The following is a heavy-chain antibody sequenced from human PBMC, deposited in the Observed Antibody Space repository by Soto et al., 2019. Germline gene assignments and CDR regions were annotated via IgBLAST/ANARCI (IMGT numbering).Heavy chain of an antibody. CDR2: VYYTGTT. CDR1: NFSVLTSIYY. CDR3: ARNWNLALVPAAYFDS. D-gene: IGHD2-2*01. J-gene: IGHJ4*02. V-gene: IGHV4-39*01. Sequence: SETLSLTCTVSNFSVLTSIYYWAWIRQPPRKGLEWVGTVYYTGTTYYNPSLQSRVTISIDTSKNQFSLNLNSVTAADTAVYYCARNWNLALVPAAYFDSWGQGTLVTVSS.